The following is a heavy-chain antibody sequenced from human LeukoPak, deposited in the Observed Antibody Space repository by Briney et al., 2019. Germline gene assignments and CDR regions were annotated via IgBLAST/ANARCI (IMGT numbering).Heavy chain of an antibody. J-gene: IGHJ3*02. CDR2: IIPIFGTA. CDR3: ARDGYYDFWSGYPPRGFDAFDI. D-gene: IGHD3-3*01. Sequence: ASVKVSCKASGGTFSSYAISWVRQAPGQGLEWMGGIIPIFGTANYAQKFQGRVTITADESTSTAYMELSSLRSDDTAVYYCARDGYYDFWSGYPPRGFDAFDIWGQGTMVTVSS. V-gene: IGHV1-69*01. CDR1: GGTFSSYA.